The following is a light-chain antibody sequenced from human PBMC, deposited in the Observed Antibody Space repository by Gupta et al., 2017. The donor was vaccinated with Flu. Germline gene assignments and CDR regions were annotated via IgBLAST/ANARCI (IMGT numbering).Light chain of an antibody. J-gene: IGKJ2*01. CDR1: QSITTW. Sequence: DIQMTQSPSTLSASIGDTVTITCRASQSITTWLAWYQQKPGKDPKLLIYKASSLETGVPSRFSGSGSGTDFTLTIDSLQPDDFGTYYCQQSKSVPYTFGQGTKLEIK. CDR3: QQSKSVPYT. CDR2: KAS. V-gene: IGKV1-5*03.